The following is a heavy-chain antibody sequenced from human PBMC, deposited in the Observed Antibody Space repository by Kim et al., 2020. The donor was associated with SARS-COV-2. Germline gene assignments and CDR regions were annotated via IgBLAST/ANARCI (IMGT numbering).Heavy chain of an antibody. CDR2: ISYDGSNK. Sequence: GGSLRLFCAASGFTFSSYAMHWVRQAPGKGLEWVAVISYDGSNKYYADSVKGRFTISRDNSKNTLYLQMNSLRAEDTAVYYCARTKDIVATREFVLPRAYYDYGMDVWGQGTTVTVSS. V-gene: IGHV3-30*04. D-gene: IGHD5-12*01. CDR1: GFTFSSYA. J-gene: IGHJ6*02. CDR3: ARTKDIVATREFVLPRAYYDYGMDV.